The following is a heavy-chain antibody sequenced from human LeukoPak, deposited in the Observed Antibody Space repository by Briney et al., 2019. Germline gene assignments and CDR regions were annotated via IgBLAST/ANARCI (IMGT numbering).Heavy chain of an antibody. J-gene: IGHJ4*02. Sequence: PGGSLRLSCAASGFTFSSYAMSWVRQAPGKGLEWVSAISGSGGSTYYADSVKGRFTISRDNSKNTLYLQMNSLRAEDTAVYYCAKVSLTITNPWGEIDYWGQGTLVTVSS. CDR2: ISGSGGST. CDR1: GFTFSSYA. CDR3: AKVSLTITNPWGEIDY. V-gene: IGHV3-23*01. D-gene: IGHD3-9*01.